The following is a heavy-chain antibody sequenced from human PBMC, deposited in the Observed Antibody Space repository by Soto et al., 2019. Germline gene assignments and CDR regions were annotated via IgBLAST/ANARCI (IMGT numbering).Heavy chain of an antibody. CDR1: GFTFSTYG. Sequence: GGSLRLSCAASGFTFSTYGIHWVRHAPGKGLEWVAVISYDGSNKYYADSVKGRFTISRDNSKNTLYLQMNSLRAEDTAVYYCAKDPSLYSSGWRYFDYWGQGTLVTVSS. D-gene: IGHD6-19*01. CDR3: AKDPSLYSSGWRYFDY. CDR2: ISYDGSNK. V-gene: IGHV3-30*18. J-gene: IGHJ4*02.